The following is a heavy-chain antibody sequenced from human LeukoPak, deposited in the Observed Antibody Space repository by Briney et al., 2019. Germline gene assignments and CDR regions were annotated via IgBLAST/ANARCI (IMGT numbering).Heavy chain of an antibody. J-gene: IGHJ3*02. V-gene: IGHV3-11*01. CDR1: GFTFRDYF. Sequence: GGSLRLSCAASGFTFRDYFMSWIRQAPGKGLEWVAYTNTAGNTIYYADSMKGRFTISRDNAKNSLYLQMNTLRAEDTAVYYCARATYDSSAVNAFDIWGQGTMVTVSP. D-gene: IGHD3-22*01. CDR2: TNTAGNTI. CDR3: ARATYDSSAVNAFDI.